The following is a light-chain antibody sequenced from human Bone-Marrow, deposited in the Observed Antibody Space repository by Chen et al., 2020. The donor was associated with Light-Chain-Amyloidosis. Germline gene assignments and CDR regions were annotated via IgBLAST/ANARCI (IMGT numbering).Light chain of an antibody. V-gene: IGLV3-21*02. CDR1: NIGSKS. CDR3: QVWDSSSDHFWV. CDR2: DDS. Sequence: SSVLTQPPSVSVAAGQTARITSGGNNIGSKSVHWYQQKPGQAPVLVVYDDSDRPSGIPERFSGSNSGNTATLTISRVEAGDEADYYCQVWDSSSDHFWVFGGGTKVTVL. J-gene: IGLJ3*02.